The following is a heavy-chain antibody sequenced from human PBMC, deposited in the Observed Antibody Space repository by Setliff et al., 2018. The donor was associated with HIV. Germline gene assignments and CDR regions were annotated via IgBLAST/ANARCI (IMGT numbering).Heavy chain of an antibody. J-gene: IGHJ4*02. D-gene: IGHD3-3*01. CDR3: ARQVPIPGVAVTPIDF. CDR2: VFYTGST. V-gene: IGHV4-59*08. Sequence: PSETLSLTCTVSGGSIRGYYWSWLRQPPGKGLEWIGYVFYTGSTTYSPSLKSRLTISVDTSQHQFSLKLTSLTAAYTAVYYCARQVPIPGVAVTPIDFWGQGILVTAPQ. CDR1: GGSIRGYY.